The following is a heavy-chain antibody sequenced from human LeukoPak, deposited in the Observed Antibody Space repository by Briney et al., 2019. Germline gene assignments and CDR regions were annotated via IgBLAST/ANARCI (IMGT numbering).Heavy chain of an antibody. V-gene: IGHV4-4*02. CDR3: ARFFYYFGY. J-gene: IGHJ4*02. CDR2: IYHSGST. Sequence: GSLRLSCAASGFTFSSYAMSWVRQPPGKGLEWIGEIYHSGSTNYNPSLKSRVTISVDKSKNQFSLKLSSVTAADTAVYYCARFFYYFGYWGQGTLVTVSS. CDR1: GFTFSSYAM.